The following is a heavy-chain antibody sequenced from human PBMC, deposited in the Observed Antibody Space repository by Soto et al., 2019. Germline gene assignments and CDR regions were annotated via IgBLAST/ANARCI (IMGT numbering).Heavy chain of an antibody. Sequence: SETLSLTCAVYGGSFSGYYWSWIRQPPGKGLEWIGEINHSGSTNYNPSLKSRVTISVDTSKNQFSLKLSSVTAADTAVYYCARSRGWREAVAGTWGKYYFDYWGQGTLVTVSS. D-gene: IGHD6-19*01. CDR1: GGSFSGYY. CDR2: INHSGST. V-gene: IGHV4-34*01. CDR3: ARSRGWREAVAGTWGKYYFDY. J-gene: IGHJ4*02.